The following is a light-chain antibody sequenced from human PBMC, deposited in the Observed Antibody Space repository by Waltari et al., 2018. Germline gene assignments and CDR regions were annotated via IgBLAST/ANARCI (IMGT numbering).Light chain of an antibody. CDR2: AAS. V-gene: IGKV1-39*01. CDR3: QQSYKTPYT. CDR1: QSITLY. J-gene: IGKJ2*01. Sequence: DIQMTQYPSSLSASVGDKVTITCRASQSITLYVDWYQQKPGKAPKLLIYAASTLQTGVPSRFSGSGSGTEFTVTISSVQSEDFATYYCQQSYKTPYTFGQGTKLEI.